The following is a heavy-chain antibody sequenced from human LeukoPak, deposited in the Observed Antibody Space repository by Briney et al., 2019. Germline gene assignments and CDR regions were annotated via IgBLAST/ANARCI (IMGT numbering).Heavy chain of an antibody. CDR3: ARDSVNRYYYYGMDV. Sequence: SEILSLTCTVSGGSISSGGYYWSWIRQHPGKGLEWIGYIYYSGSTYYNPSLKSRVTISVDTSKNQLSLKLSSVTAADTAVYYCARDSVNRYYYYGMDVWGQGTTVTVSS. J-gene: IGHJ6*02. CDR1: GGSISSGGYY. CDR2: IYYSGST. D-gene: IGHD1-14*01. V-gene: IGHV4-31*03.